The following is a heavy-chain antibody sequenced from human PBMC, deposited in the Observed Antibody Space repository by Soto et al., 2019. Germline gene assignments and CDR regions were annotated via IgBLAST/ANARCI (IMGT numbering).Heavy chain of an antibody. V-gene: IGHV3-23*01. CDR3: ARIRGGDRSDGAFDI. CDR2: ISGSGGST. Sequence: GGSLRLSCAASGFTFSSYVMNWVRQAPGKGLEWVSTISGSGGSTYYSTSLKTRLTISKDTSKNQVVLTMTNMDPVDTATYYCARIRGGDRSDGAFDIWGQGTMVTVSS. J-gene: IGHJ3*02. CDR1: GFTFSSYV. D-gene: IGHD3-10*01.